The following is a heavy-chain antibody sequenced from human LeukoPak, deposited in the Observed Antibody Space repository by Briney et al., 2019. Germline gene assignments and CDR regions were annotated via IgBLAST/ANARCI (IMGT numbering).Heavy chain of an antibody. V-gene: IGHV2-5*02. CDR3: AHTLTGWDNPDFDY. J-gene: IGHJ4*02. CDR1: GFSLSTSGVG. D-gene: IGHD1-14*01. Sequence: SGPTLVKPTQTLTLTCTFSGFSLSTSGVGVGWIRQPPGKALECLALIYWDNDSRYSPSLKSRLTITKDTSKNQVVLIMTNMDPVDTATYYCAHTLTGWDNPDFDYWGQGTLVTVSS. CDR2: IYWDNDS.